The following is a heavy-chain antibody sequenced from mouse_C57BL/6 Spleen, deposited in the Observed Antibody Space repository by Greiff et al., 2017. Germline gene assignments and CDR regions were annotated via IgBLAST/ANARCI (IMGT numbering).Heavy chain of an antibody. CDR2: IDPSDSET. CDR3: ARGGNWGVGSYFDY. V-gene: IGHV1-52*01. D-gene: IGHD4-1*01. CDR1: GYTFTSYW. J-gene: IGHJ2*01. Sequence: QVQLQQPGAELVRPGSSVKLSCKASGYTFTSYWMHWVKQRPIQGLEWIGNIDPSDSETHYNQKFKDKATLTVDKSSSTAYMQLSSLTSEDSAVYYWARGGNWGVGSYFDYWGQGTTLTVSS.